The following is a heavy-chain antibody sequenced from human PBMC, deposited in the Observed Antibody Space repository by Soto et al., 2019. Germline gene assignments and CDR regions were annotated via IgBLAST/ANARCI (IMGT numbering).Heavy chain of an antibody. CDR3: ARVGYGDYRGDY. Sequence: SETLSLTCAVYGGSFSGYYWSWIRQPPGKGLEWIGEINHSGSTNYNPSLKSRVTISVDTSKNQFSLKLSSVTAADTAVYYCARVGYGDYRGDYWGQGTLVTVSS. CDR1: GGSFSGYY. D-gene: IGHD4-17*01. CDR2: INHSGST. V-gene: IGHV4-34*01. J-gene: IGHJ4*02.